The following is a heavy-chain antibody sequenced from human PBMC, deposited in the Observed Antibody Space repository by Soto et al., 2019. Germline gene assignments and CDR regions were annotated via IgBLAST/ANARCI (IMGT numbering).Heavy chain of an antibody. CDR1: GDTFNVYY. D-gene: IGHD1-26*01. J-gene: IGHJ4*02. V-gene: IGHV1-2*02. CDR3: ARDLAKGGGSEGFDY. Sequence: SVKVGCNASGDTFNVYYMDWVRHAPGQGLEWMGWINPKSGGTMYPQKFQGRVTMTWDTSIITAYMALTRLRSDETAVYYCARDLAKGGGSEGFDYWGQGTMVPVSS. CDR2: INPKSGGT.